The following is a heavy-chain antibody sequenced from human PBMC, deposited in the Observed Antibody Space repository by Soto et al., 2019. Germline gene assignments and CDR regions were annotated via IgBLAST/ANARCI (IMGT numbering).Heavy chain of an antibody. CDR3: AKTARGGYDFGAFEI. D-gene: IGHD5-12*01. Sequence: EVQLLESGGGLVQPGGSLRLSCAASGLTFSSYAMSWVRQAPGKGLEWVSGISGSGSNTYYADSVKGRFTTSRDNSKNTLYLQMKSLRAEDTAIYYCAKTARGGYDFGAFEIWGQGTMVTVSS. J-gene: IGHJ3*02. CDR1: GLTFSSYA. V-gene: IGHV3-23*01. CDR2: ISGSGSNT.